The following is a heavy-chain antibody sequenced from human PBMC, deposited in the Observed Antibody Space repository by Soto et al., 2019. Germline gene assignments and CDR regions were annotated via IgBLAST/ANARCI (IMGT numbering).Heavy chain of an antibody. CDR3: GISMARGAIPFYYYGMDV. Sequence: EVQLVESGGGLVQPGGSLRLSCAASGFTFSSYWMSWVRQTPGKGLEWVATIKGDGSDKYYVDSVKGRVTISRDNAMNSLYLQMNSLRVEDTAVYYCGISMARGAIPFYYYGMDVWGQGTTVTVSS. D-gene: IGHD3-10*01. CDR1: GFTFSSYW. CDR2: IKGDGSDK. V-gene: IGHV3-7*02. J-gene: IGHJ6*02.